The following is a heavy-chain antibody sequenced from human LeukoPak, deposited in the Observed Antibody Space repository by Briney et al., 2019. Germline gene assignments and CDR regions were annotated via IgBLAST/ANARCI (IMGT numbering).Heavy chain of an antibody. CDR1: GYTFTDYV. J-gene: IGHJ4*02. D-gene: IGHD1-26*01. Sequence: ASVKVSCKASGYTFTDYVIHWVRQAPGQRLEWMGWISTGSANRKYSQKFQGRVTFTRDTSASIVYMDLSSLRSEDTALYYCARNRGSYLVPYWGQGTLVTASS. CDR3: ARNRGSYLVPY. V-gene: IGHV1-3*04. CDR2: ISTGSANR.